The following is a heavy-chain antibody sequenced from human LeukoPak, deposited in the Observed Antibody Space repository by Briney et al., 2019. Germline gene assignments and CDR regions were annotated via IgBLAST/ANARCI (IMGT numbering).Heavy chain of an antibody. V-gene: IGHV3-23*01. CDR2: ISGSGGST. D-gene: IGHD4-17*01. Sequence: GGSLRLPCAASGFTFSSYAMSWVRQAPGKGLEWVSAISGSGGSTYYADSVKGRFTISRDNSKNTLYLQMNSLRAEDTAVYYCAKDPKTTVTTSYYFDYWGQGTLVTVSS. CDR1: GFTFSSYA. J-gene: IGHJ4*02. CDR3: AKDPKTTVTTSYYFDY.